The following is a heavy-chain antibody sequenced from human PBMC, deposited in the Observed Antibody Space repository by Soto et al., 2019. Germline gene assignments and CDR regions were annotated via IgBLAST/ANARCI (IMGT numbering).Heavy chain of an antibody. CDR1: GYTFISSD. CDR3: ARVRSPGHPPYNWFDP. CDR2: ISAYNGNT. Sequence: ASVKVSCKASGYTFISSDITWVRQAPGQGLEWMGWISAYNGNTNVPQNLQGRVILTTDTSTDTAYVELRSLRSDDTAMYYCARVRSPGHPPYNWFDPWGQGTLVTVS. J-gene: IGHJ5*02. V-gene: IGHV1-18*04.